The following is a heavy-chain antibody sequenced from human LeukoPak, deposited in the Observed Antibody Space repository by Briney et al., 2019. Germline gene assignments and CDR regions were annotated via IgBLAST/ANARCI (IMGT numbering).Heavy chain of an antibody. CDR1: GFTVSSNY. J-gene: IGHJ3*02. D-gene: IGHD3-22*01. CDR2: IYSGGTT. Sequence: GGSLRLSCAASGFTVSSNYMSWVRQAPGKGLEWVSVIYSGGTTNYADSVKGRFTISRDISKNTLYLQMNNLRAEDSALYYCARGGRGSAAVVAPRSFDIWGQGTMVTVSS. V-gene: IGHV3-53*01. CDR3: ARGGRGSAAVVAPRSFDI.